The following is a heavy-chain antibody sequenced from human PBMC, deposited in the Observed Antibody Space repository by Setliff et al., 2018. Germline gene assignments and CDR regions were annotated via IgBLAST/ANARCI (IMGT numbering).Heavy chain of an antibody. CDR2: IYYSGST. V-gene: IGHV4-59*01. J-gene: IGHJ6*02. CDR1: GGSISSYY. CDR3: ARDEGSSYFYGMDV. D-gene: IGHD6-13*01. Sequence: SETLSLTCTVSGGSISSYYWSWIRQPPGKGLEWIGYIYYSGSTNYNPSLQSRVTISVDTSKNQFSLKLSSVTAADTAVYYCARDEGSSYFYGMDVWGQGITVTVSS.